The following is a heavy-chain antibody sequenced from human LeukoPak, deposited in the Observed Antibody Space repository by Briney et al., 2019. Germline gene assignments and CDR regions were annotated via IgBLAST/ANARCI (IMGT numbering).Heavy chain of an antibody. CDR2: IYYSGST. J-gene: IGHJ3*02. V-gene: IGHV4-59*01. D-gene: IGHD6-13*01. CDR1: GGSISSYY. CDR3: ARAGYSSSWYFFPDAFDI. Sequence: PSETLSLTCTVSGGSISSYYWSWIRQPPGKGLEWIGYIYYSGSTNYNPSLKSRVTISVDTSKNQFSLKLSSVTAADTAVYYCARAGYSSSWYFFPDAFDIWGQGTMVTVSS.